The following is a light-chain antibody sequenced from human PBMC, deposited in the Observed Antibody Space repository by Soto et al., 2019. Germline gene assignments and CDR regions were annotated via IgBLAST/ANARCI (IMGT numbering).Light chain of an antibody. Sequence: EIVLTQSPGTLSLSPGERATLSCRASQSVSSNYLAWYQQKPGQAPRLLIYGASSRATGIPDRFSGSGSGTDFTLTIRRLEPEDFAVYYCQVYAGSHLWTFGQGTKVDIK. V-gene: IGKV3-20*01. CDR3: QVYAGSHLWT. J-gene: IGKJ1*01. CDR2: GAS. CDR1: QSVSSNY.